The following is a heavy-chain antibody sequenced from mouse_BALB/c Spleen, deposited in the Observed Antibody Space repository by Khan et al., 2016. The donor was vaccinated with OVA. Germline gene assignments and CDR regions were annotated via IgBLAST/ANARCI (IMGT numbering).Heavy chain of an antibody. V-gene: IGHV9-1*02. CDR2: INTYTGEL. CDR3: ARISSYWYSDF. J-gene: IGHJ1*01. CDR1: GHTFTNSG. D-gene: IGHD6-2*01. Sequence: QIQSVQSGPELKKPGETVMISCKAIGHTFTNSGMNWVKQALGKGLKWMGWINTYTGELTYADDFKGRFVFSLYTSASSAYLQFSKLKNEDMTTYFCARISSYWYSDFWGAGTTVTVSS.